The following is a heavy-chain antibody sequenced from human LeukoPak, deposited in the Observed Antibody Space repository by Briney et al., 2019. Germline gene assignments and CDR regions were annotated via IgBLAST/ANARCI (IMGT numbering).Heavy chain of an antibody. J-gene: IGHJ4*02. CDR2: ISAYNGDT. D-gene: IGHD6-25*01. CDR1: GYTFTHHG. Sequence: ASVKVSCKASGYTFTHHGINWVRQAPGQGLEWMGWISAYNGDTKYAQKFQGRVTMTTDTSTSTAYLELRSLRSDDTAMYYCARDPSNSSGWRAWGDYWGQGILVTVSS. CDR3: ARDPSNSSGWRAWGDY. V-gene: IGHV1-18*01.